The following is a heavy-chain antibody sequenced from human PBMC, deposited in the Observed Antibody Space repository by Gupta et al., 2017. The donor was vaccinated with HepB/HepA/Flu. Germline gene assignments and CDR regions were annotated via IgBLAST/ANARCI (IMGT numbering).Heavy chain of an antibody. Sequence: EVQLVESGGGLVQPGGSLRLSCAASGFTFNTYWMAWVRQAPGKGLEWLANIKSDGSEKHSGDAVKGRFTISRDKAKNSLYLQMNSLTVEDTAMYFCARDRMGALDYWGQGILVTVSS. CDR3: ARDRMGALDY. D-gene: IGHD3-16*01. CDR1: GFTFNTYW. CDR2: IKSDGSEK. J-gene: IGHJ4*02. V-gene: IGHV3-7*01.